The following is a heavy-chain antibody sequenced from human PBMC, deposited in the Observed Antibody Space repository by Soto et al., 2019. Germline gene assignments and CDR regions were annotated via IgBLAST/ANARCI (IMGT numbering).Heavy chain of an antibody. J-gene: IGHJ5*02. D-gene: IGHD3-16*01. CDR1: GDSISSGGYS. CDR2: LYHSGAT. Sequence: SETLSLTCAVSGDSISSGGYSWSWIRQPPGLGLEWIGYLYHSGATYCNPSLESRVTISVDTSMNHFSLRLTSVPAADTAVYYCARVVGYCVMMSGLPRIWFDPWGQGTLVTVSS. CDR3: ARVVGYCVMMSGLPRIWFDP. V-gene: IGHV4-30-2*01.